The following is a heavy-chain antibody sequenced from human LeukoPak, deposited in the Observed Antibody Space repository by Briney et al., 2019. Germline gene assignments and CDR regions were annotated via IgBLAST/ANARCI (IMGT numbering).Heavy chain of an antibody. V-gene: IGHV1-69*06. Sequence: SVKVSCKASGGTFSSYAISWVRQAPGQGLEWMGGIIPIFGTANYAQKFQGRVTITADKSTSTAYMELSSLRSEDTAVYYCAKHKIAMVRKYYFDYWGQGTLVTVSS. J-gene: IGHJ4*02. CDR2: IIPIFGTA. D-gene: IGHD3-10*01. CDR1: GGTFSSYA. CDR3: AKHKIAMVRKYYFDY.